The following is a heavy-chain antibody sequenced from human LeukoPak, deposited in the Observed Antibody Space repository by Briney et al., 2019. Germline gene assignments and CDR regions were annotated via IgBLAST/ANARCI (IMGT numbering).Heavy chain of an antibody. CDR2: IWYDGSNK. CDR3: VRGVRGDCYGSTRCSVLYYYYFMDT. V-gene: IGHV3-33*01. CDR1: GFTFSSYG. Sequence: HPGGSLRLSCAASGFTFSSYGMHWVRQAPGKGLEWVAVIWYDGSNKYYADSVKGRFTISRDNFGNTVDLQMYDLTSEDTAVYYCVRGVRGDCYGSTRCSVLYYYYFMDTWGKGTSVTVSS. D-gene: IGHD2-15*01. J-gene: IGHJ6*03.